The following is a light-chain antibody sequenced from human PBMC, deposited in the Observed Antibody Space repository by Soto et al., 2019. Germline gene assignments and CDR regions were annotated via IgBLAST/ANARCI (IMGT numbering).Light chain of an antibody. CDR1: QSVSSY. CDR3: QQRSNWPQT. CDR2: DAS. V-gene: IGKV3-11*01. Sequence: EIVLTQSPATLSLSPGERATLSCTASQSVSSYLAWYQQKPGQAPRLLIYDASNRATGIPARFSRSGSGTDFTLTISSLEPDDFAVSYCQQRSNWPQTFGQGTKLEIK. J-gene: IGKJ2*01.